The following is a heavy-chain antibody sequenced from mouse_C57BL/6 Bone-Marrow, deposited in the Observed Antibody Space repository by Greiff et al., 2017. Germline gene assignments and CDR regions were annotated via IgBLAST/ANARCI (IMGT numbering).Heavy chain of an antibody. CDR2: IYPRSGNT. CDR1: GYTFTSYG. Sequence: QVQLKESGAELARPGASVKLSCKASGYTFTSYGISWVKQRTGQGLEWIGEIYPRSGNTYYNEKFKGKATRTADKSSSTAYMELRSLTSEDSAVYFCARAHLLEDYWGQGTTLTVSS. V-gene: IGHV1-81*01. D-gene: IGHD2-1*01. CDR3: ARAHLLEDY. J-gene: IGHJ2*01.